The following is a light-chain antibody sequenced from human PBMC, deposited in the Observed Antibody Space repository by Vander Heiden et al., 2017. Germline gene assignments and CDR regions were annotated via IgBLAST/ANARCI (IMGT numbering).Light chain of an antibody. CDR2: RVS. V-gene: IGKV2-30*01. CDR3: MQHTHWPRT. Sequence: VVMTQSPLSLPVTLGQPASISCRSSQSLVSGDGHPYLNWVHQRPGQSPRRLVYRVSIRDSGVPDRFSGSGSGNDFTLKISRVEAEDIGLYYCMQHTHWPRTFGQGTKLEI. CDR1: QSLVSGDGHPY. J-gene: IGKJ2*02.